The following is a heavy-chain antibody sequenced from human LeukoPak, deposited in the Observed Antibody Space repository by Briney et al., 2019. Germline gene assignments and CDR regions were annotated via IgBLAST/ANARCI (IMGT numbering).Heavy chain of an antibody. D-gene: IGHD2-8*01. Sequence: PGGSLRLSCAASGFTFSGYAMSWVRQAPGKGLEWVSAISGSGGSTYYADSVKGRFTISRDNSKNTLYLQMNSLRAEDTAVYYCAKPSYCTNGVCYSSSWYYFDYWGQGTLVTVSS. CDR1: GFTFSGYA. V-gene: IGHV3-23*01. CDR2: ISGSGGST. J-gene: IGHJ4*02. CDR3: AKPSYCTNGVCYSSSWYYFDY.